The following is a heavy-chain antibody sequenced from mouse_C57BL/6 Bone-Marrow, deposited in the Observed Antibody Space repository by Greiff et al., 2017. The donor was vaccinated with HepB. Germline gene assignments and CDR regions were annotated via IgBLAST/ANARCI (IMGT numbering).Heavy chain of an antibody. V-gene: IGHV1-55*01. CDR1: GYTFTSYW. Sequence: VQLQQSGAELVKPGASVKMSCKASGYTFTSYWITWVKQRPGQGLEWIGDIYPGSGSTNYNEKFKSKATLTVDTSSSTAYMQLSSLTSEDSAVYYCARVGTAQATFAYWGQGTLVTVSA. J-gene: IGHJ3*01. CDR2: IYPGSGST. D-gene: IGHD3-2*02. CDR3: ARVGTAQATFAY.